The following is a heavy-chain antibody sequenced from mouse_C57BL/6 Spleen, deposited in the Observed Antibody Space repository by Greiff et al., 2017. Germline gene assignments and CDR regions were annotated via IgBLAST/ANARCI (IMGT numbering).Heavy chain of an antibody. Sequence: EVQLQESGPELVKPGASVKISCKASGYSFTGYYMNWVKQSPEKSLEWIGAINPSIGGTTYNPKFKAKATLTVDKSSSTAYMQLKSLTSEDSAVYYCARYGYYYGSSPYAMDYWGQGTSVTVSS. CDR3: ARYGYYYGSSPYAMDY. J-gene: IGHJ4*01. CDR2: INPSIGGT. V-gene: IGHV1-42*01. CDR1: GYSFTGYY. D-gene: IGHD1-1*01.